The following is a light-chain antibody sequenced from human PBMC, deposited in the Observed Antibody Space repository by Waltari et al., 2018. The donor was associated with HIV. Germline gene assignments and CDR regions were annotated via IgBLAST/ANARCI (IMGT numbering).Light chain of an antibody. J-gene: IGLJ3*02. Sequence: QSVLTQPPSVSAAPGQKVTISCSGSSSNIGNNFVSWYQQLPGTAPKLRIYDNNKRPSGIPDRFSGSKSGTSATLGITGLQTGDEADYYCGTWDSSLSVWVFGGGTNLTVL. CDR1: SSNIGNNF. CDR2: DNN. CDR3: GTWDSSLSVWV. V-gene: IGLV1-51*01.